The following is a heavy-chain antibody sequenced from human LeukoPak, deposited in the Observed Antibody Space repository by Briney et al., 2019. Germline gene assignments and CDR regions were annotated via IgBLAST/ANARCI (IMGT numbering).Heavy chain of an antibody. CDR3: ARGDGYSYGYFDY. J-gene: IGHJ4*02. D-gene: IGHD5-18*01. CDR2: INHSGST. CDR1: GFTFSSYG. Sequence: TGGTLRLSCAASGFTFSSYGMSWIRQPPGKGLEWIGEINHSGSTNYNPSLKSRVTISVDTSKNQFSLKLSSVTAADTAVYYCARGDGYSYGYFDYWGQGTLVTVSS. V-gene: IGHV4-34*01.